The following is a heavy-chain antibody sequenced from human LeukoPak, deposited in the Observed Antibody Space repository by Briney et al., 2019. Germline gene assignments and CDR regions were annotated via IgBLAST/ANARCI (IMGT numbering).Heavy chain of an antibody. CDR2: ISSSGSTI. D-gene: IGHD3-22*01. CDR1: GFTFSDYY. J-gene: IGHJ4*02. Sequence: GGSLRLSCAASGFTFSDYYMSWLRQAPGKGLEWVSYISSSGSTIYYADSVKGRFTISRDNAKNSLYLQMNSLRAEDTAVYYSSKVPVSYYSSDYSSHYYFDYWGQGTLVTVSS. CDR3: SKVPVSYYSSDYSSHYYFDY. V-gene: IGHV3-11*01.